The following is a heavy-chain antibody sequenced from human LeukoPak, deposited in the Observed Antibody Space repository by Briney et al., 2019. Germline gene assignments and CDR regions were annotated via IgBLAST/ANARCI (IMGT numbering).Heavy chain of an antibody. D-gene: IGHD2-21*02. CDR2: IYTSGST. J-gene: IGHJ3*02. CDR1: GGSISSYY. Sequence: PSETLSLTCTVSGGSISSYYWSWLRQPAGKGLEGIGRIYTSGSTNYNPSLKSRVTMSVDTSKNQFSLKLSSVTAADTAVYYCARAFAYCGGGCFPRAFDIWGQGTMVTVSS. CDR3: ARAFAYCGGGCFPRAFDI. V-gene: IGHV4-4*07.